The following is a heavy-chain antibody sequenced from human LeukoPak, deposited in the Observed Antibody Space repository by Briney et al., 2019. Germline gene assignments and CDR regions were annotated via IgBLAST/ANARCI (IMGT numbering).Heavy chain of an antibody. J-gene: IGHJ6*03. Sequence: GGSLRLSCAASGFTVSSNYMSWVRQAPGKGLEWVSVIYSGGSTYYADSVKGRFTISRDNAKNSLYLQMNSLRAEDTAVYYCARAFHYYYYMDVWGKGTTVTVSS. CDR1: GFTVSSNY. CDR2: IYSGGST. V-gene: IGHV3-66*01. CDR3: ARAFHYYYYMDV.